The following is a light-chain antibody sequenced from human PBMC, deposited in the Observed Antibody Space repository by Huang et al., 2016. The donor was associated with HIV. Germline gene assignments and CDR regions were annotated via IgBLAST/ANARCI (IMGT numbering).Light chain of an antibody. CDR1: QSILYSPGHKNY. V-gene: IGKV4-1*01. CDR3: QQYYSTPYT. Sequence: DIVMTQSQDSLAVSLGERATINCKSSQSILYSPGHKNYLAWYQQKPGQPPKLLIYWSSTRESGVPDRCSGSGSGTDFTLTISGLQAEDVAVYYCQQYYSTPYTFGQGTKLEIK. J-gene: IGKJ2*01. CDR2: WSS.